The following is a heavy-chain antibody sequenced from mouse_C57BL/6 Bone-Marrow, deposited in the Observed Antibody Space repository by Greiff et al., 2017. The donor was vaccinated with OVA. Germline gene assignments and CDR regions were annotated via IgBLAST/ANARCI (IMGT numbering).Heavy chain of an antibody. Sequence: LQESGAELVRPGPSVKMSCKASGYTFTNYWIGWAKQRPGHGLEWIGDIYPGGGYTNYNEKFKGKATLTADKSSSTAYMQFSSLTSEDSAIYYCARSVGITTVVFDYWGQGTTLTVSS. CDR2: IYPGGGYT. CDR3: ARSVGITTVVFDY. V-gene: IGHV1-63*01. CDR1: GYTFTNYW. J-gene: IGHJ2*01. D-gene: IGHD1-1*01.